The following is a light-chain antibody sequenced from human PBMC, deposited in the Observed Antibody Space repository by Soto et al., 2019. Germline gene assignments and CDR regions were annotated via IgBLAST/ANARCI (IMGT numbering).Light chain of an antibody. CDR1: QSISTW. V-gene: IGKV1-5*03. CDR3: QQYDTYSPYT. CDR2: KAS. J-gene: IGKJ2*01. Sequence: DIPMTQSPSTLSASVGDRVTITCRASQSISTWLAWYQQKPGKAPRLLMYKASTLGSGVPLRFSGTGSGTEFSLTISSLQPDDFATYYCQQYDTYSPYTFGQGTKVEIK.